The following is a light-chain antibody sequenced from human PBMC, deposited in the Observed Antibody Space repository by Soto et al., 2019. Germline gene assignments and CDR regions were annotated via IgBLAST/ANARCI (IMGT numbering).Light chain of an antibody. J-gene: IGLJ3*02. CDR1: SSDVGGYNR. CDR3: SSYTSSSTFLWV. CDR2: EVS. V-gene: IGLV2-18*02. Sequence: QSALTQPPSVSGSPGQSVTISCTGTSSDVGGYNRVSWYQQPPGTAPKLMIYEVSNRPSGFPDRFSGSKSGNTASLTISGLQAEDEADYSCSSYTSSSTFLWVFGGGTTLPVL.